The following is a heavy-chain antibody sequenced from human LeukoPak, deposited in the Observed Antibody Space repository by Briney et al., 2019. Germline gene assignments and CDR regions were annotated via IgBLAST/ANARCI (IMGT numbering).Heavy chain of an antibody. Sequence: GGSLRPSCAASGFTFSNAWMGWVRQAPGKGLGWVGGIKSKTDGGTTDYAAPVKGGFTISRDDSKTTLYLQMNSLKPEDTAVYYCTTDRLGYYDFWSGYYPDPIDYWGQGTLVTVSS. CDR3: TTDRLGYYDFWSGYYPDPIDY. J-gene: IGHJ4*02. CDR2: IKSKTDGGTT. D-gene: IGHD3-3*01. V-gene: IGHV3-15*01. CDR1: GFTFSNAW.